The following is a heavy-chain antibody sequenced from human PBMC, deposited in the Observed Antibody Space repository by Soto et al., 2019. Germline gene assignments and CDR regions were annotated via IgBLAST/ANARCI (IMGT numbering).Heavy chain of an antibody. CDR2: VYYSGST. D-gene: IGHD2-15*01. CDR1: GGSISSGGYY. V-gene: IGHV4-31*03. Sequence: QVQLQESGPGLVKPSQTLSLTCTVSGGSISSGGYYWSWIRQHPGKGLEGIGYVYYSGSTCYNPYLQRRVTLSIDTSNNQFSLKLRSVTAADTAVYYCASTPRYWGQGTLVTVSS. CDR3: ASTPRY. J-gene: IGHJ4*02.